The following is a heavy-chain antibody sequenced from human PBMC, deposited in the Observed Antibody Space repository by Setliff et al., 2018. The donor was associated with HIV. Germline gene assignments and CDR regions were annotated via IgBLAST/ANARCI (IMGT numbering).Heavy chain of an antibody. D-gene: IGHD4-17*01. J-gene: IGHJ4*02. Sequence: SETLSLTCTVSGGSISSSSYYWGWIRQPPGKGLEWIGSIYYSGSTYYNPSLKSRVTISVDTSKNQFSLKLSSVTAADTAVYYCAKKGNGDYHFDYWGQGTLVTVPQ. CDR3: AKKGNGDYHFDY. CDR1: GGSISSSSYY. V-gene: IGHV4-39*07. CDR2: IYYSGST.